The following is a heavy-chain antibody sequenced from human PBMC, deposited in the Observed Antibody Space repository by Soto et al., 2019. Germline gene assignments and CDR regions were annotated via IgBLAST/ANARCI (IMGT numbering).Heavy chain of an antibody. D-gene: IGHD2-15*01. CDR1: GFTFSTYS. V-gene: IGHV3-21*01. J-gene: IGHJ4*02. CDR3: ARDLLLSSGGTWYSGGFDY. CDR2: ISSRSIYI. Sequence: GSLRLSCAASGFTFSTYSMNWVRQAPGKGLEWVPSISSRSIYIYYADSVKGRFTISRDDAKNSLYLQVNSLRAEDTAVYYCARDLLLSSGGTWYSGGFDYWGQGTLVTVSS.